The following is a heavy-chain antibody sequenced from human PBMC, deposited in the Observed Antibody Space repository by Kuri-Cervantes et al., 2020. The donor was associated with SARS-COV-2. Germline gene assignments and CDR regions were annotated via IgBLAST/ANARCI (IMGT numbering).Heavy chain of an antibody. CDR2: ISWNSGSI. D-gene: IGHD5-18*01. CDR1: GFTFDDYA. Sequence: SLKISCAASGFTFDDYAMHWVRQAPGKGLEWVSGISWNSGSIGYADSVKGRFTISRDNAKNSLYLQMNSLRAEDTAVYYCARGGGYSYGLLVYYYMDVWGKGTTVTVSS. J-gene: IGHJ6*03. CDR3: ARGGGYSYGLLVYYYMDV. V-gene: IGHV3-9*01.